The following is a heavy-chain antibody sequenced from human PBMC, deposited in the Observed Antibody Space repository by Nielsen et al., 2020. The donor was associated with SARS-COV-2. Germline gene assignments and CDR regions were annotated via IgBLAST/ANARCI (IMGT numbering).Heavy chain of an antibody. CDR2: MNPNSGNT. CDR1: GYTFTSYD. D-gene: IGHD3-10*01. V-gene: IGHV1-8*01. J-gene: IGHJ4*02. CDR3: ARGPVYGSFDN. Sequence: ASVKVSCKASGYTFTSYDINWVRQATGQGLEWMGWMNPNSGNTGYAQKFQGRVTFTTDESTSTAYMEVRTLRSEDTAIYYCARGPVYGSFDNWGQGTLVTVSS.